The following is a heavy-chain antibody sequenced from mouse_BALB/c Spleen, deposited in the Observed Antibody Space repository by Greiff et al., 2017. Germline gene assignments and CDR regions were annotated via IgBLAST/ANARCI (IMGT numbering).Heavy chain of an antibody. CDR2: IYPGNVNT. CDR3: ARLITTGYFDY. J-gene: IGHJ2*01. D-gene: IGHD2-4*01. V-gene: IGHV1S56*01. Sequence: QVQLQQSGPELVKPGASVRISCKASGYTFTSYYIHWVKQRPGQGLEWIGWIYPGNVNTKYNEKFKGKATLTADKSSSTAYMQLSSLTSEDSAVYFCARLITTGYFDYWGQGTTLTVSS. CDR1: GYTFTSYY.